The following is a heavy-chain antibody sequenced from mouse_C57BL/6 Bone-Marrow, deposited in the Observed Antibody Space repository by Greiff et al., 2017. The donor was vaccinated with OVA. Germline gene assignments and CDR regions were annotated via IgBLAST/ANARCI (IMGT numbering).Heavy chain of an antibody. D-gene: IGHD2-13*01. Sequence: EVNLVESGGGLVKPGGSLKLSCAASGFTFSSYAMSWVRQTPEKRLEWVATISDGGSYTYYPDNVKGRFTISRDNAKNNLYLQMSHLKSEDTAMYYCARVDYRGYFDYWGQGTTLTVSS. J-gene: IGHJ2*01. V-gene: IGHV5-4*03. CDR3: ARVDYRGYFDY. CDR1: GFTFSSYA. CDR2: ISDGGSYT.